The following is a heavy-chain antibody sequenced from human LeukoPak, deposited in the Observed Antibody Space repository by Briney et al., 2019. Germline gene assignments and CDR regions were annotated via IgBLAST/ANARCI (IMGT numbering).Heavy chain of an antibody. J-gene: IGHJ4*02. CDR2: ISGSGGST. D-gene: IGHD3-3*01. Sequence: GGSLRLSCAASGFTFSSYWMHLVRHAPGGGLGWVSAISGSGGSTYYADSVKGRFTISRDNSKNTLYLQMNSLRAEDTAVYYCATHYREHYDFWSGDPFWGQGTLVTVSS. CDR1: GFTFSSYW. V-gene: IGHV3-23*01. CDR3: ATHYREHYDFWSGDPF.